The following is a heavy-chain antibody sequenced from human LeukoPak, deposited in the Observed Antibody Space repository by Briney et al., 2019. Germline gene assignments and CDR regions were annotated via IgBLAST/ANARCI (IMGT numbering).Heavy chain of an antibody. Sequence: PGGSLRLSCAASGFTFGSYWMSWVRQAPGKGLEWVANIKQDGSEKYYVDSVKGRFTISRDNAKNSLYLQMNSLRAEDTAVYYCARDDYDFWSGYKDYWGQGTLVTVSS. CDR2: IKQDGSEK. CDR1: GFTFGSYW. D-gene: IGHD3-3*01. J-gene: IGHJ4*02. CDR3: ARDDYDFWSGYKDY. V-gene: IGHV3-7*01.